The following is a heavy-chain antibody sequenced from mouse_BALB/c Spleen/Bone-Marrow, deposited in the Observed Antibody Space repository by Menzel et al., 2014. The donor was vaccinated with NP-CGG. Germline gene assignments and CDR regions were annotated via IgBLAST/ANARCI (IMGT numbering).Heavy chain of an antibody. V-gene: IGHV1S22*01. CDR3: TRWGYGYMDY. CDR2: IYPGSGST. CDR1: GYTFTSYW. Sequence: LQQPGPELVRPGASVKLSCKASGYTFTSYWMHWVKQRHQGQGLEWIGNIYPGSGSTNYDEKFKSKGTRTVDTSSSTAYMHLSSLTSEDSAVYYCTRWGYGYMDYWGQGTSVTVSS. J-gene: IGHJ4*01. D-gene: IGHD1-2*01.